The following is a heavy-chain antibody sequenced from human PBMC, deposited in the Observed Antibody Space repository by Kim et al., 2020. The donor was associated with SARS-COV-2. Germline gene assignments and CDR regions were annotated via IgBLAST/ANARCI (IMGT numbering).Heavy chain of an antibody. CDR1: GGSISSYY. V-gene: IGHV4-59*01. D-gene: IGHD5-18*01. CDR2: IYYSGST. Sequence: SETLSLTCTVSGGSISSYYWSWIRQPPGKGLEWIGYIYYSGSTNYNPSLKSRVTISVDTSKNQFSLKLSSVTAADTAVYYCARASGYSYGTGGPLFDYWGQGTLVTVSS. CDR3: ARASGYSYGTGGPLFDY. J-gene: IGHJ4*02.